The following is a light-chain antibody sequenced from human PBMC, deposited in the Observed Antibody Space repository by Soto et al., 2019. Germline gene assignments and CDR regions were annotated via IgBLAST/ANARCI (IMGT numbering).Light chain of an antibody. CDR1: HSDVGNYDY. J-gene: IGLJ1*01. CDR3: SSYTATNTLVI. V-gene: IGLV2-14*01. CDR2: AVS. Sequence: QSALTQPASVSGSPGQSITISCTGAHSDVGNYDYVSWYQQHPGKAPKLIRYAVSHRPSGVSSRFSGSKSGNTASLTISGLQAEDEAAYYCSSYTATNTLVIFGTGTKLTVL.